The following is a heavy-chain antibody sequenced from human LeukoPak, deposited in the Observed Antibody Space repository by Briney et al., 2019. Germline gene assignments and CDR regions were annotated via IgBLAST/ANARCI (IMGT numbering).Heavy chain of an antibody. J-gene: IGHJ4*02. CDR2: IYHSGST. V-gene: IGHV4-4*02. Sequence: SETLSLTCAVSGGSISSTNWWSWVRQPPGKGLEWIGEIYHSGSTNYNPSLKSRVTISVDKSKNQFSLKLTSVTAADTAVYYCARHQYSGALDYYGSGSPNYFDYWGQGTLVTVSS. CDR1: GGSISSTNW. D-gene: IGHD3-10*01. CDR3: ARHQYSGALDYYGSGSPNYFDY.